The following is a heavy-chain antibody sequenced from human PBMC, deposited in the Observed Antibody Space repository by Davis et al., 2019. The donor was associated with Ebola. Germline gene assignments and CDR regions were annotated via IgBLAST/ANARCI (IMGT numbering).Heavy chain of an antibody. J-gene: IGHJ3*02. V-gene: IGHV3-48*02. D-gene: IGHD1-26*01. CDR1: GFTFSSYD. CDR3: ARDRSGGAFDI. CDR2: VRTGYTANI. Sequence: GESLKISCAASGFTFSSYDMNWVRQAPGKGLEWVSFVRTGYTANINYADSVKGRFTASRDNAKNSLYLQINGLRDEDTAVYYCARDRSGGAFDIWGQGTMVTVSS.